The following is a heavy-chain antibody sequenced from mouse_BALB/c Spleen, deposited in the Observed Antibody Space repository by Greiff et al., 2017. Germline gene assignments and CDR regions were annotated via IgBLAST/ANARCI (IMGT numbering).Heavy chain of an antibody. Sequence: EVKLVESGGGLVKPGGSLKLSCAASGFTFSSYAMSWVRQTPEKRLEWVATISSGGSYTYYPDSVKGRFTISRDNAKNTLYLQMSSLRSEDTAMYYCARRMVTTGAYYAMDYWGQGTSVTVSS. CDR3: ARRMVTTGAYYAMDY. J-gene: IGHJ4*01. D-gene: IGHD2-2*01. CDR2: ISSGGSYT. CDR1: GFTFSSYA. V-gene: IGHV5-9-3*01.